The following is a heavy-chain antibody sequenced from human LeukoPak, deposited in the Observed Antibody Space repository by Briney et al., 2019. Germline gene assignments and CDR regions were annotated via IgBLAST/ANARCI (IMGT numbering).Heavy chain of an antibody. CDR3: AKQTGNTYGPFDY. J-gene: IGHJ4*02. CDR1: GFTFSSYT. Sequence: GGSLRLSCAASGFTFSSYTMSWVRQAPGEGLEWVSTSSGSGTYTYYADSVKGRFTISRDNSKNTLYLQMNSLRAEDTAVYYCAKQTGNTYGPFDYWGQGTLVTVSS. V-gene: IGHV3-23*01. D-gene: IGHD5-18*01. CDR2: SSGSGTYT.